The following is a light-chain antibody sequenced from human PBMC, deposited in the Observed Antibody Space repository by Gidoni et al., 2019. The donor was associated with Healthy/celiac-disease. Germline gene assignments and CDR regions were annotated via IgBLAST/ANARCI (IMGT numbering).Light chain of an antibody. Sequence: SQSISSYLNWYQQKPGKAPKLLIYAASSLQSGVPSRFSGSGSGTDFTLTISSLQPEDFATYYCQQCYSTPPDMSTFGQGTKLEIK. CDR2: AAS. V-gene: IGKV1-39*01. CDR1: QSISSY. CDR3: QQCYSTPPDMST. J-gene: IGKJ2*01.